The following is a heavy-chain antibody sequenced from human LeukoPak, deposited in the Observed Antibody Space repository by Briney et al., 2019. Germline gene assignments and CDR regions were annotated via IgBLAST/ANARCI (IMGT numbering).Heavy chain of an antibody. CDR2: ISSSSSYI. CDR1: GFTFSSYS. J-gene: IGHJ4*02. CDR3: ASYLTTATTSGLGY. D-gene: IGHD1-1*01. Sequence: GGSLRLSCAASGFTFSSYSLNCVRQAPGEGLEWVSSISSSSSYIYYADSVKGRFTISRDNAKNSLYLQMNSLRAEDTAVYYCASYLTTATTSGLGYWGQGTLVTVSS. V-gene: IGHV3-21*01.